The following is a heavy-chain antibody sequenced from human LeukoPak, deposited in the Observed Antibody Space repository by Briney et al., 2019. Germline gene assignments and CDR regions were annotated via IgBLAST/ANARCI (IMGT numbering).Heavy chain of an antibody. CDR3: ARESLPYYYGSGNYYNSFDY. Sequence: ASVKVSCKSSGYTLSSYYIHWVRQAPGQGLEWMGVINPSGGRTTYAQKFQGRVTMTRDTSTSTVYMDLSSLRSEDTAVYYCARESLPYYYGSGNYYNSFDYWGQGTLITVSS. D-gene: IGHD3-10*01. CDR1: GYTLSSYY. CDR2: INPSGGRT. V-gene: IGHV1-46*01. J-gene: IGHJ4*02.